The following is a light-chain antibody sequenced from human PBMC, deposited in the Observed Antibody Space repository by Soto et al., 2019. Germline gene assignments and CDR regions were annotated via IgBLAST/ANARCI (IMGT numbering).Light chain of an antibody. V-gene: IGKV3-11*01. CDR3: QQRINWPLT. CDR1: QSVSTF. CDR2: DAS. Sequence: EIVLTQSPATLSLSPGERATLSCRAPQSVSTFLAWYQQKPGQAPRLLIYDASKRGTGIPTRFSGSGSGTDFTLTISSLEPEDFAVYYCQQRINWPLTFGGGTKVEIK. J-gene: IGKJ4*01.